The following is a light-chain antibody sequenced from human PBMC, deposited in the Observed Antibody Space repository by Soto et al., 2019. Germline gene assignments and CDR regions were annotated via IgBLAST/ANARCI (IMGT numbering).Light chain of an antibody. CDR3: QQYDGSPQT. CDR2: GAS. V-gene: IGKV3-20*01. CDR1: QIVSTNY. J-gene: IGKJ2*01. Sequence: EIVLTQSPGTLSFSPGQRVTLSCRASQIVSTNYLAWYQHKPGQAPRLLIFGASSWATGVPDRFSGSGSGTDFTLTINSLEPEDSAVYYCQQYDGSPQTFGQGTKLEIK.